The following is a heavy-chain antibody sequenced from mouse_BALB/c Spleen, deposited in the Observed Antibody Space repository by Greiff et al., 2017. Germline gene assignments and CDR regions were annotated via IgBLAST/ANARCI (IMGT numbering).Heavy chain of an antibody. CDR2: INPSNGGT. CDR1: GYTFTSYY. V-gene: IGHV1S81*02. CDR3: TRAYYGNYAWFAY. Sequence: QVQLKQPGAELVKPGASVKLSCKASGYTFTSYYMYWVKQRPGQGLEWIGEINPSNGGTNFNEKFKSKATLTVDKSSSTAYMQLSSLTSEDSAVYYCTRAYYGNYAWFAYWGQGTLVTVSA. D-gene: IGHD2-1*01. J-gene: IGHJ3*01.